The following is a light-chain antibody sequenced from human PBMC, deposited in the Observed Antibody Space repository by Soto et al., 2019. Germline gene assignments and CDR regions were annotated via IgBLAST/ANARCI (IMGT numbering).Light chain of an antibody. CDR3: QQYNNWPRT. Sequence: EIVMTQSPATLSLSPGERATLSCRASQSVNNNVAWYQQKPGQAPRLLIYGASTRAAGIPARVSGTRSGTEFTLTISSLQSEDFAVYYCQQYNNWPRTFGRGTKLEIK. CDR1: QSVNNN. V-gene: IGKV3-15*01. CDR2: GAS. J-gene: IGKJ2*01.